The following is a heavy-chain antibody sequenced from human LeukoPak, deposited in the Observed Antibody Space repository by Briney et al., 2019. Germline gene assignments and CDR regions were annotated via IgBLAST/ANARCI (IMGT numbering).Heavy chain of an antibody. CDR2: ISGSGGST. D-gene: IGHD6-13*01. Sequence: GGSLRLSCAASGFTFSRYAMSWVRQAPGEGLEWVSAISGSGGSTYYADSVKGRFTISRDNSKNTLYLQMNSLRAEDTAVYYCAKGGWIAAAGGYFDYWGQGTLVTVSS. J-gene: IGHJ4*02. V-gene: IGHV3-23*01. CDR3: AKGGWIAAAGGYFDY. CDR1: GFTFSRYA.